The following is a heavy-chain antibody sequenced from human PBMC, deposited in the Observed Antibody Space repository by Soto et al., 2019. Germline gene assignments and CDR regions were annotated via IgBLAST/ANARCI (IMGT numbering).Heavy chain of an antibody. CDR1: GFTFSSYA. CDR3: AKKPSVTPVLRPFDI. CDR2: ISGSGGST. J-gene: IGHJ3*02. D-gene: IGHD3-3*01. Sequence: EVQLLESGGGLVQPGGSLRLSCAASGFTFSSYAMSWVRQAPGNGLEWVSAISGSGGSTYYADSVKGRFTIARDNSKNTLYLQMNSLRAEDTAVYYCAKKPSVTPVLRPFDIWGQGTMVTVSS. V-gene: IGHV3-23*01.